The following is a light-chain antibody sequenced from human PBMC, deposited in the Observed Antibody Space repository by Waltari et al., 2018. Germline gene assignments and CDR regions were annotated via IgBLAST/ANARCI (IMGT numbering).Light chain of an antibody. CDR2: DAS. J-gene: IGKJ4*01. CDR3: QQRSNWPPLT. Sequence: EIVLTQSPAPLSLSPGERATLSCRASQSVSSSLAWFQHKPGQAPSLLIYDASNRATGVPARFSGSGSGTDFTLTISSLEPEDFAVYYCQQRSNWPPLTFGGGTKVEIK. V-gene: IGKV3-11*01. CDR1: QSVSSS.